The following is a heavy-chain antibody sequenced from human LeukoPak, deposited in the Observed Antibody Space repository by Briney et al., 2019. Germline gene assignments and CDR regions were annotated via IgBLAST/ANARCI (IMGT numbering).Heavy chain of an antibody. J-gene: IGHJ4*02. D-gene: IGHD2-21*01. CDR2: IFYPGDS. Sequence: SETLSLTCTVSGVSSSSSHWSWIRQPPGKGLEWIGYIFYPGDSNHNPSFKSRLSISLDTSKDQISLKLSSVTAADTAVYYCARHRFASPLDSWGQGTLVTVSS. CDR3: ARHRFASPLDS. V-gene: IGHV4-59*08. CDR1: GVSSSSSH.